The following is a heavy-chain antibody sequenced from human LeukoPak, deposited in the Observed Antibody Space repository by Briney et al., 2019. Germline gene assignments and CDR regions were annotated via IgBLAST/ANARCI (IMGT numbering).Heavy chain of an antibody. CDR3: ARDDSSSSYFDY. Sequence: SETLSLTCTVSGGSISGNYWSWIRQPPGKGLEWIGYAYSSGHTNYNSSLKSRVTMSLDTSKSQFSLRLSSVTAADTAVYYCARDDSSSSYFDYWGQGTLVTVSS. J-gene: IGHJ4*02. CDR1: GGSISGNY. CDR2: AYSSGHT. D-gene: IGHD6-6*01. V-gene: IGHV4-4*08.